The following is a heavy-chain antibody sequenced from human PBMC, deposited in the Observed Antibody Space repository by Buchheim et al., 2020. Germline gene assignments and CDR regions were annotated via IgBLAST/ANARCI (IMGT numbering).Heavy chain of an antibody. Sequence: QVQLVQTGTEVKTPGASVKVSCKASGYTFTSKYFHWVRQAPGQGLEWMGMINPSGGTPSYAQKFQGRVTMTRDTSTSHVYMELSSLRSEDTAVYYCARGGYSYISFLDYWGQGTL. V-gene: IGHV1-46*01. D-gene: IGHD5-18*01. CDR1: GYTFTSKY. J-gene: IGHJ4*02. CDR3: ARGGYSYISFLDY. CDR2: INPSGGTP.